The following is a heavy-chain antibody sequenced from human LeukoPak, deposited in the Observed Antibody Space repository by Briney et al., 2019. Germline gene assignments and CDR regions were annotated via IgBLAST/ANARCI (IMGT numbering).Heavy chain of an antibody. CDR2: ISNTVSTQ. D-gene: IGHD1-26*01. V-gene: IGHV3-48*02. CDR3: AKGLSGTYCIDY. CDR1: GFTFTTYN. J-gene: IGHJ4*02. Sequence: GRSLRLSCAASGFTFTTYNMNWVSQDPGKGLEWVSYISNTVSTQYSAVPVKGRFTISRDNAQNSLYLHNYRLRDEGTPLYFCAKGLSGTYCIDYGGQGTLVTVSS.